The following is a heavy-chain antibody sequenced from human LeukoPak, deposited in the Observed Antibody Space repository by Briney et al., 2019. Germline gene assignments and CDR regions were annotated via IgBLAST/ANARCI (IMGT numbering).Heavy chain of an antibody. CDR2: ISWDGGST. V-gene: IGHV3-43D*03. J-gene: IGHJ4*02. Sequence: GGSLRLSCAASGFTFDDYAMHWVRQVPGRGLEWVSFISWDGGSTYYADSVKGRFTISRDNSNNSLYLQMNSLRAEDTALYYCAKGTLGDYRAGPDYWGRGTLVTVSS. CDR3: AKGTLGDYRAGPDY. D-gene: IGHD4-17*01. CDR1: GFTFDDYA.